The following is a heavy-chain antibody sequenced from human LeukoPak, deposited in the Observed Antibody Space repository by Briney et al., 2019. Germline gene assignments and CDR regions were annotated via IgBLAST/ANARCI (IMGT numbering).Heavy chain of an antibody. CDR1: AFTFSSYG. J-gene: IGHJ4*02. Sequence: GGSLRLSCAASAFTFSSYGMHWVRQAPGKGLEWVAFIRYDGSNKYYADSVKGRFTISRDNSKNTLYLQMNSLRAEDTAVYYCARDAGYDFWSGYYIDYWGQGTLVTVSS. D-gene: IGHD3-3*01. CDR3: ARDAGYDFWSGYYIDY. CDR2: IRYDGSNK. V-gene: IGHV3-30*02.